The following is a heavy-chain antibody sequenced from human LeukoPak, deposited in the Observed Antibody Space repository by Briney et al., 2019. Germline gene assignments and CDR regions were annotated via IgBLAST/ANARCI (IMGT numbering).Heavy chain of an antibody. D-gene: IGHD6-13*01. J-gene: IGHJ4*02. CDR3: ARHQGSSWDFDY. Sequence: NPSETLSLTCTVSGGSISSSSYYWGWIRQPPGKGLEWIGSIYYSGSTYYNPSLKSRVTISVDTSKNQFSLKLSSVTAADTAVYCCARHQGSSWDFDYWGQGTLVTVSS. CDR1: GGSISSSSYY. CDR2: IYYSGST. V-gene: IGHV4-39*01.